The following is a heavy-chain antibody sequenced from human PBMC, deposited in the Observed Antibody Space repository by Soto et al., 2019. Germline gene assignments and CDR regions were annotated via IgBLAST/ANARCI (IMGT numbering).Heavy chain of an antibody. J-gene: IGHJ5*02. CDR3: ARVIGPWPINWFDP. Sequence: QVQLQESGPRLVKPSQTLSLTCTVSGGSISSGDYYWSWIRQHPGKGLEWVGYIFYSGTTYYNPSLKSRFTISVDTSKNQFSLKLISVTAAATAVYYCARVIGPWPINWFDPWGQGILVTVS. V-gene: IGHV4-31*03. CDR2: IFYSGTT. D-gene: IGHD2-15*01. CDR1: GGSISSGDYY.